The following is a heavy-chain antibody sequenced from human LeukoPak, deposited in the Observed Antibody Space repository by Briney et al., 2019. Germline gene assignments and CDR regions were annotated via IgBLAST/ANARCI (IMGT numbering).Heavy chain of an antibody. Sequence: KTGGSLRLSCAASGFTFSDYYMSWIRQAPGKGLEWVSYISSSGSTIYYADSVKGRFTISRDNAKNSLYLQMNSLRAEDTAVYYCASLYSSSCPNIWGQGTMVTVSS. CDR2: ISSSGSTI. CDR1: GFTFSDYY. V-gene: IGHV3-11*01. CDR3: ASLYSSSCPNI. D-gene: IGHD6-13*01. J-gene: IGHJ3*02.